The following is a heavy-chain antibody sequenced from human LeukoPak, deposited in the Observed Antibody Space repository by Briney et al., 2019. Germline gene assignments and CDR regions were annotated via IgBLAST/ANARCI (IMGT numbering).Heavy chain of an antibody. V-gene: IGHV4-59*01. CDR1: GGSINNFY. Sequence: SETLSLTCTISGGSINNFYWSWIRQPPGKGLEWIGYIYYSGSTNYNPSLKSRVTISVDTSKNQFSLKLSSVTAADTAVYYCARGAYCSSTSCYISWFDPWGQGTLVTVSS. J-gene: IGHJ5*02. CDR2: IYYSGST. D-gene: IGHD2-2*02. CDR3: ARGAYCSSTSCYISWFDP.